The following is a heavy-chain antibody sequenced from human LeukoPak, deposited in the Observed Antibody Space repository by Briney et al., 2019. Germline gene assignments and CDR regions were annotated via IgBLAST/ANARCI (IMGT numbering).Heavy chain of an antibody. J-gene: IGHJ4*02. CDR3: ARGGSSWLYYFDY. V-gene: IGHV3-7*01. D-gene: IGHD6-13*01. Sequence: GGSLRLSCAASGFTFSSSAMSWVRQAPGKGLEWVANIKQDGSEKYYVDSVKGRFTISRDNAKNSLYLQMNSLRAEDTAVYYCARGGSSWLYYFDYWGQGTLVTVSS. CDR1: GFTFSSSA. CDR2: IKQDGSEK.